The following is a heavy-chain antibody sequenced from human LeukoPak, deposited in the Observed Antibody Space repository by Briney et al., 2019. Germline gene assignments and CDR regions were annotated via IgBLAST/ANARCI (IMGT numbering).Heavy chain of an antibody. D-gene: IGHD2-8*02. J-gene: IGHJ4*02. CDR2: INSDGRST. CDR3: ARDQLYCTGGICYFDY. Sequence: GGSVRLPCAASGFTFSSYWMHWVRQAPGKGLVWVSRINSDGRSTSSADSVKGRFTISRDNAKNTLYLQMNSLRIEDTAVYYCARDQLYCTGGICYFDYWGQGTLVTVSS. V-gene: IGHV3-74*01. CDR1: GFTFSSYW.